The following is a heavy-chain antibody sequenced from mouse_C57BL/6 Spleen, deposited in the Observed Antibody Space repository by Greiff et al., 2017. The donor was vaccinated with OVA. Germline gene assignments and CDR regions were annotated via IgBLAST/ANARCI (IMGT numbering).Heavy chain of an antibody. V-gene: IGHV1-9*01. CDR2: ILPGGGST. CDR3: AREHYYGSSLMDD. J-gene: IGHJ4*01. Sequence: VQLVESGAELMKPGASVKLSCKATGYTFTGYWIEWVKQRPGHGLEWIGEILPGGGSTKYNQKFKGKATFTADTSSNTAYLQLRSLTTEDSAIYYCAREHYYGSSLMDDWGQGTSVTVSS. CDR1: GYTFTGYW. D-gene: IGHD1-1*01.